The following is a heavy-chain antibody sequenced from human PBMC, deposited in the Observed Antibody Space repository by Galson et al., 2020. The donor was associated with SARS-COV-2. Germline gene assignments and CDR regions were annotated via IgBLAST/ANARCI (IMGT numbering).Heavy chain of an antibody. Sequence: SQTLSLTCPVSGGSISSGGYYWSWIRHHPGKGLEWIGYIYYSGSTYYNPSLKSRVTISVDTSKNQFSLKLSSVTAADTAVYYCARNSITIFGVVNSFDYWGQGTLVTVSS. CDR1: GGSISSGGYY. CDR2: IYYSGST. D-gene: IGHD3-3*01. J-gene: IGHJ4*02. CDR3: ARNSITIFGVVNSFDY. V-gene: IGHV4-31*03.